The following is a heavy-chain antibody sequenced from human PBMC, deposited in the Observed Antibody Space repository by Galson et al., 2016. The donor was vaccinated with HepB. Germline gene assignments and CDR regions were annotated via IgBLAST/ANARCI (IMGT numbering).Heavy chain of an antibody. Sequence: SLRLSCAASGFTFSSYGMHWVRQAPGKGLEWVAVISYDGSNKYYADSVKGRFTISRDNSKNTLYQQMNSLRAEDTAVYYCAKVTYFYDSSGYPRGGMDVWGQGTTVTVSS. V-gene: IGHV3-30*18. J-gene: IGHJ6*02. D-gene: IGHD3-22*01. CDR2: ISYDGSNK. CDR3: AKVTYFYDSSGYPRGGMDV. CDR1: GFTFSSYG.